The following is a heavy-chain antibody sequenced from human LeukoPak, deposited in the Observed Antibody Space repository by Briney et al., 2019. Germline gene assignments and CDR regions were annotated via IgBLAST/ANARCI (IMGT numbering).Heavy chain of an antibody. CDR3: TTEYTYYYGSGSYPPGY. V-gene: IGHV3-23*01. J-gene: IGHJ4*02. CDR1: GFSFTGYA. Sequence: LSGGSLRLSCAASGFSFTGYAMSWVRQAPGRGLESVSTVSGSGSSAFYADSVRGRFTISRDNSQNTLYLQMNSLRAEDTAVYYCTTEYTYYYGSGSYPPGYWGQGTLVTVSS. D-gene: IGHD3-10*01. CDR2: VSGSGSSA.